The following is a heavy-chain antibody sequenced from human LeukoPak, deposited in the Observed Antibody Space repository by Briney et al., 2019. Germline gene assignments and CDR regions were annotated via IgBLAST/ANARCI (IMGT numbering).Heavy chain of an antibody. D-gene: IGHD1-26*01. CDR3: ATDLIVGATTTYDY. CDR2: ISSSSSYI. J-gene: IGHJ4*02. CDR1: GFTFSSYS. V-gene: IGHV3-21*01. Sequence: GGSLRLSCAASGFTFSSYSMNWVRQAPGKGLEWVSSISSSSSYIYYADSEKGRFTISRDNAKNSLYLQMNSLRAEDTAVYYCATDLIVGATTTYDYWGQGTLVTVSS.